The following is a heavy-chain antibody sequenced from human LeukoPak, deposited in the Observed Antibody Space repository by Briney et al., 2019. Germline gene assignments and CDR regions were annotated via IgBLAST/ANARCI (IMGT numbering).Heavy chain of an antibody. Sequence: ASVKVSCKASGYTFTAYYIHWVRQAPGQGLEWMGWINPKNGVTKYTQKFQGRVSMTRDTSISTAYMELSRLTSDDTAVYYCARDGVRWELPSAFDIWGQGTMVTVSS. CDR3: ARDGVRWELPSAFDI. CDR1: GYTFTAYY. D-gene: IGHD1-26*01. J-gene: IGHJ3*02. V-gene: IGHV1-2*02. CDR2: INPKNGVT.